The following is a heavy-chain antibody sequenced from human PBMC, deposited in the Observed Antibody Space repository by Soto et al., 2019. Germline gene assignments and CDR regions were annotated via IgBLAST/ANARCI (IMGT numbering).Heavy chain of an antibody. CDR1: GGSISSYY. CDR3: ARPLFGRGNWFDP. J-gene: IGHJ5*02. CDR2: IYYSGST. V-gene: IGHV4-59*01. Sequence: QVQLQESGPGLVKPSETLSLTCTVSGGSISSYYWSWIRQPPGKGLEWIGYIYYSGSTNYNPSLKRRATISVDTSKNQFSLKLSSVTAADTAVYYCARPLFGRGNWFDPWGQGTLVTVSS. D-gene: IGHD3-10*01.